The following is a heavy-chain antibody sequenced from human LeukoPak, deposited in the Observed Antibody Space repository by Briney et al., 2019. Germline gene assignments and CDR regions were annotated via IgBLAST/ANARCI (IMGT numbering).Heavy chain of an antibody. Sequence: GGSLRLSCAASGFTFSSYAMSWVRQAPGKGLEWVSAISGSGGSTYYADSVKGRFTISRDNSKNTLYLQMNSLRAEDTAVYYCAKDRMVRRAVYYYYGMDVWGQGTTVTVSS. V-gene: IGHV3-23*01. CDR1: GFTFSSYA. CDR2: ISGSGGST. J-gene: IGHJ6*02. CDR3: AKDRMVRRAVYYYYGMDV. D-gene: IGHD3-10*01.